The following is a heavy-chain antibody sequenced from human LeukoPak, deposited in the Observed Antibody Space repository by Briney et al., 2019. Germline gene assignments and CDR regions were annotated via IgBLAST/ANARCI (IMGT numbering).Heavy chain of an antibody. CDR3: GKATGTLGN. CDR2: ISGSGGST. V-gene: IGHV3-23*01. J-gene: IGHJ4*02. D-gene: IGHD1-1*01. CDR1: GFTFNSYA. Sequence: GGSLRLSCAASGFTFNSYAMNWVRQAPGRGLEWVSAISGSGGSTYYADSVKGRFTISRDNSKNTLYLQMNSLTADDTAIYYCGKATGTLGNWGQGTLVTVSS.